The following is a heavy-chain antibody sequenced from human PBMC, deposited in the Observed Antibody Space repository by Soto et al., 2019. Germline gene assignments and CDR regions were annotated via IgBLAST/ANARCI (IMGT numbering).Heavy chain of an antibody. J-gene: IGHJ3*02. CDR2: IKQDGSEK. Sequence: GGSLRLSCAASGFTFSSYWMSWVRQAPGKGLEWVANIKQDGSEKYYVDSVKGRFTISRDNAKNSLYLQMNSLSAEDTAVYYCARDGFLGIYSAFDIWCQGTMVTVSS. V-gene: IGHV3-7*01. D-gene: IGHD5-12*01. CDR1: GFTFSSYW. CDR3: ARDGFLGIYSAFDI.